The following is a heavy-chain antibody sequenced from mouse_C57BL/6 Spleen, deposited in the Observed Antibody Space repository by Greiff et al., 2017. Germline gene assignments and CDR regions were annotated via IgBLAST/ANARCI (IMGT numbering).Heavy chain of an antibody. D-gene: IGHD1-1*01. CDR2: IDPETGGT. Sequence: QVQLQQSGAELVRPGASVTLSCKASGYTFTDYEMHWVKQTPVHGLEWIGAIDPETGGTAYNQKFKGKAILTADKSSSTAYMELRSLTSEDSAVYYCTRNYYGSSYHDAMDYWGQGTSVTVSS. CDR3: TRNYYGSSYHDAMDY. CDR1: GYTFTDYE. V-gene: IGHV1-15*01. J-gene: IGHJ4*01.